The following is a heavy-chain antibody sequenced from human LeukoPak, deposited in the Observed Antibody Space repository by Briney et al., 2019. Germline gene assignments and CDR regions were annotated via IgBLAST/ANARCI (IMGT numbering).Heavy chain of an antibody. V-gene: IGHV4-4*07. CDR2: IHTSGTT. D-gene: IGHD2/OR15-2a*01. Sequence: SETLSLTCTVSSGSISSYYRSWIRQPAGKGLEWIGRIHTSGTTNYNPSLKSRVTMSVDTSKNQFSLKLTSVTAADTAVYYCARDWSTLRGLGWVDPWGQGTLVTVSS. J-gene: IGHJ5*02. CDR3: ARDWSTLRGLGWVDP. CDR1: SGSISSYY.